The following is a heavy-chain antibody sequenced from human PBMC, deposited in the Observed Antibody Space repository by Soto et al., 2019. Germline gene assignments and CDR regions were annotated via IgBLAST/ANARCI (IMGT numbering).Heavy chain of an antibody. CDR1: GYTFTSYT. Sequence: QVRLVHSETEVKKPGASVNVSCKASGYTFTSYTISWVRQAPGQGLEWMGWISANNGNTEFAQKFQDRLTMIADTTTSTASLDLRNLRRDDTVVYFGARSLPWFVPGGQGTLVAVS. CDR2: ISANNGNT. V-gene: IGHV1-18*01. J-gene: IGHJ5*02. CDR3: ARSLPWFVP.